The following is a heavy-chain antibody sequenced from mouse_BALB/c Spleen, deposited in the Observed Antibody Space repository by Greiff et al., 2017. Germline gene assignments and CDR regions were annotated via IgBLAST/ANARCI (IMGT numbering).Heavy chain of an antibody. J-gene: IGHJ4*01. D-gene: IGHD1-1*01. V-gene: IGHV5-6-3*01. CDR3: ARDLPLYYGYAMDY. CDR1: GFTFSSYG. Sequence: EVMLVESGGGLVQPGGSLKLSCAASGFTFSSYGMSWVRQTPDKRLELVATINSNGGSTYYPDSVKGRFTISRDNAKNTLYLQMSSLKSEDTAMYYCARDLPLYYGYAMDYWGQGTSVTVSS. CDR2: INSNGGST.